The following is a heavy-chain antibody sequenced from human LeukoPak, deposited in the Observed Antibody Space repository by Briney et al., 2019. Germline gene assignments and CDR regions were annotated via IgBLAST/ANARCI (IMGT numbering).Heavy chain of an antibody. D-gene: IGHD2-15*01. CDR3: ARGRYCSGGSCYDY. CDR1: GGSFSGYY. V-gene: IGHV4-34*01. Sequence: SETLSLTCAVYGGSFSGYYWSWIRQPPGRGLEWIGEINHSGSTNYNPSLKSRVTISVDTSKNQFSLKLSSVTAADTAVYYCARGRYCSGGSCYDYWGQGTLVAVSS. CDR2: INHSGST. J-gene: IGHJ4*02.